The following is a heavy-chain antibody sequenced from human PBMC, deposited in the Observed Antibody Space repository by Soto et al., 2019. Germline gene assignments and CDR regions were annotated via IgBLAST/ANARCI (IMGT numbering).Heavy chain of an antibody. CDR3: VRDRGYPDSFDI. Sequence: GGSLRLSCAASGFTYSTYTMHWVRQAPGKGLEWVAVISYDGNNKFYADSVKGRFTISRDNAKNTLYLQMHSLRAEDTALYFCVRDRGYPDSFDIWGQGTMVTVSS. J-gene: IGHJ3*02. D-gene: IGHD1-1*01. V-gene: IGHV3-30-3*01. CDR2: ISYDGNNK. CDR1: GFTYSTYT.